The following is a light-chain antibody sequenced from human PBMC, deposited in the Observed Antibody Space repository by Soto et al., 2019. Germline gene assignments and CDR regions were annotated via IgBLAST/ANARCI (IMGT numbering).Light chain of an antibody. CDR2: DAS. Sequence: IVLPQSPATLSLSPLDRATLSCRSSQSVSSYLAWYQQKPGQAPRLLIYDASTRATGIPARFSGSGSGTEFTLTISSLQSEDFAVYYCQQYNNWPPITFGQGTRLEIK. V-gene: IGKV3-15*01. J-gene: IGKJ5*01. CDR3: QQYNNWPPIT. CDR1: QSVSSY.